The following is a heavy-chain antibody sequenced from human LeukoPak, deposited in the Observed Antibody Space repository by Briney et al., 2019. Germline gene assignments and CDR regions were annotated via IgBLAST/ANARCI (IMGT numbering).Heavy chain of an antibody. J-gene: IGHJ4*02. CDR2: IKSKTAGGTT. D-gene: IGHD5-12*01. V-gene: IGHV3-15*01. Sequence: GGSLRLSCAASGFIFSNAWMSWVRQAPGKGLEWVGRIKSKTAGGTTDYAAPVKGRFTISRDESENTLYLQMNSLKSEDTAVYYCTTGGYVWGQGTLVTVSS. CDR1: GFIFSNAW. CDR3: TTGGYV.